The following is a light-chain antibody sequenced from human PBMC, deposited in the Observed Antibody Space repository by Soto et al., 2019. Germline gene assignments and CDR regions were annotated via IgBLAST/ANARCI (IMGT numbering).Light chain of an antibody. CDR3: WSLTTRHTYV. CDR2: HVT. Sequence: QSALTQPASVSGSPGQSITISCTGTSSDIGHYDYVSWYQQHPGKAPKLMIYHVTYRPSGVSNRYSGSKSGNSASLTISGLQADDDAYYYCWSLTTRHTYVFGSGTKVTVL. CDR1: SSDIGHYDY. J-gene: IGLJ1*01. V-gene: IGLV2-14*03.